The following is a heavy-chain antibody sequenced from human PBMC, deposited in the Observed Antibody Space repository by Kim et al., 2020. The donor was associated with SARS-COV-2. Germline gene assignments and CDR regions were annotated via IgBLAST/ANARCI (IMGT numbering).Heavy chain of an antibody. CDR3: ARAMQMWTAFDY. J-gene: IGHJ4*02. CDR1: GFTVSSNY. CDR2: IYSGGGT. Sequence: GGSLRLSCAASGFTVSSNYMKWVRQAPGKGLEWVSLIYSGGGTSYADSMKGRFTISRDNSKNTLYLQMNSLRAEDTAVYYCARAMQMWTAFDYWGQGTLVTVSS. V-gene: IGHV3-66*01. D-gene: IGHD2-21*01.